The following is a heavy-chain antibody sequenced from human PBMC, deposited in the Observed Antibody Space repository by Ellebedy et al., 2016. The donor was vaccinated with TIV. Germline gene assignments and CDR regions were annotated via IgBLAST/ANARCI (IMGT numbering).Heavy chain of an antibody. V-gene: IGHV3-21*01. D-gene: IGHD6-13*01. CDR2: ISSSRAFI. CDR1: GFNFANYN. J-gene: IGHJ6*02. Sequence: PGGSLRLSCAASGFNFANYNMNWVRQAPGKGLEWVSSISSSRAFIYYGDSVKGRFTISRDNAENSLSLQMDSLRAEDTAVYYCARSRRAAAGTGMDVWGQGTTVTVSS. CDR3: ARSRRAAAGTGMDV.